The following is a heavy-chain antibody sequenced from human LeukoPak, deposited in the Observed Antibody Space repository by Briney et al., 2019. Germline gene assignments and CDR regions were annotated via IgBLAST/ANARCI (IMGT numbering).Heavy chain of an antibody. V-gene: IGHV3-23*01. J-gene: IGHJ4*02. CDR3: AKDQGVAAAGFFDY. CDR2: ISGSGGSK. Sequence: SGGSLRLSCAASGFTFSSYAMSWVRQAPGKGLEWVSAISGSGGSKYYADSVKGRFTISRDNSKNTLYLQMNSLRAEDTAVYYCAKDQGVAAAGFFDYWGQGTLVTVSS. CDR1: GFTFSSYA. D-gene: IGHD6-13*01.